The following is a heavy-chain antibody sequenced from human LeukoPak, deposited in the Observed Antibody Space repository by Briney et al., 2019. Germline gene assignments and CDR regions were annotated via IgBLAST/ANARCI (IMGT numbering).Heavy chain of an antibody. Sequence: PGGSLRLSCAASGFTFSSYAMNWVRQAPGKGLEWVSYISSSSSTIYYADSVKGRFTISRDNAKNSLYLQMNSLRAEDTAVYYCARSYSSGFQVGRHYFDYWGQGTLVTVSS. CDR3: ARSYSSGFQVGRHYFDY. D-gene: IGHD3-22*01. V-gene: IGHV3-48*01. CDR1: GFTFSSYA. CDR2: ISSSSSTI. J-gene: IGHJ4*02.